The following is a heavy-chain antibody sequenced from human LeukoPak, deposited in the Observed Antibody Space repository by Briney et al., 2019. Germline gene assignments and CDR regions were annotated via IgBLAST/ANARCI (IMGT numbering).Heavy chain of an antibody. J-gene: IGHJ3*02. V-gene: IGHV4-61*08. CDR1: GGSVSSGGYY. CDR2: IYYSGST. D-gene: IGHD3-22*01. CDR3: ARHDGVTYYYDSSGYSSNAFDI. Sequence: SETLSLTCTVSGGSVSSGGYYWSWIRQPPGRGLEWIGYIYYSGSTNYNPSLKSRVTISVDTSKNQFSLKLSSVTAADTAVYYCARHDGVTYYYDSSGYSSNAFDIWGQGTMVTVSS.